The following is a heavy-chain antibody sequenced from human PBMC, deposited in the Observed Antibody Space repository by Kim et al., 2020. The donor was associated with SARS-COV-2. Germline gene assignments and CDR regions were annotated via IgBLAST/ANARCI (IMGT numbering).Heavy chain of an antibody. CDR2: IYYSGST. Sequence: SETLSLTCTVSGGSISSGGYYWSWIRQHPGKGLEWIGYIYYSGSTYYNPSLKSRVTISVDTSKNQFSLKLSSVTAADTAVYYCARAACFKPYCYEYIAVAGYYFDYWGQGTLVTVSS. CDR1: GGSISSGGYY. V-gene: IGHV4-31*03. J-gene: IGHJ4*02. CDR3: ARAACFKPYCYEYIAVAGYYFDY. D-gene: IGHD6-19*01.